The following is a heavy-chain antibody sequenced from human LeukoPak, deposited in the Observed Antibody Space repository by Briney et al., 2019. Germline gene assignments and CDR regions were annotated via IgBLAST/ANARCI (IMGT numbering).Heavy chain of an antibody. CDR1: GFNYSTYT. V-gene: IGHV3-48*01. J-gene: IGHJ6*03. Sequence: GGSLRLPCAASGFNYSTYTMNWVRQAPGMGLEWLSYISASRVITYYADSVKGRFTISRDNAKNSLYLQMNSLRAEDTAVYYCVRGSLASGVVVYYYYYLDVWGKGTTVTASS. CDR2: ISASRVIT. D-gene: IGHD3-3*01. CDR3: VRGSLASGVVVYYYYYLDV.